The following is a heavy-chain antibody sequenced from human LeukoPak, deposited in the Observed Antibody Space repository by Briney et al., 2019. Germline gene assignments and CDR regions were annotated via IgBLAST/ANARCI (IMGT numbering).Heavy chain of an antibody. Sequence: GGSLRLSCAASGFTFSNYSMHWVRQAPGKGLEWVAVISYDGSNKYYADSVKGRFTISRDNSKNTLYLQMNSLRAEDTAVDYCAYRADYWGQGTLVTVSS. V-gene: IGHV3-30-3*01. D-gene: IGHD1-14*01. CDR2: ISYDGSNK. CDR1: GFTFSNYS. J-gene: IGHJ4*02. CDR3: AYRADY.